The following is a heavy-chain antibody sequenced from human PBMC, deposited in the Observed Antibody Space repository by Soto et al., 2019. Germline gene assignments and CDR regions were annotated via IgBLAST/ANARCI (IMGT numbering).Heavy chain of an antibody. CDR3: ARSRYYDFWSGYYTGRWFDP. Sequence: ASVKVSCKDSGYTFTSYGIIWVRQAPGQGLEWMGWISAYNGNTNYAQKLQGRVTMTTDTSTSTAYMELRSLRSDDTAVYYCARSRYYDFWSGYYTGRWFDPWGQGTLVTVSS. J-gene: IGHJ5*02. D-gene: IGHD3-3*01. CDR1: GYTFTSYG. V-gene: IGHV1-18*01. CDR2: ISAYNGNT.